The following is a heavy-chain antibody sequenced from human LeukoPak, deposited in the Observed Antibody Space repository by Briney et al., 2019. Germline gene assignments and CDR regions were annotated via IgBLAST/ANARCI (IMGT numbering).Heavy chain of an antibody. Sequence: GGSLRLSCAASGLIFDDYAMHWVRQAPGKGLERVSGTTWNGDTLGYADSVKGRFTISRDNAKNSLFLQMKSLRAEDTALYYCARFSRRSGIQLWLPFDYWGQGTLVTVSS. CDR1: GLIFDDYA. CDR3: ARFSRRSGIQLWLPFDY. V-gene: IGHV3-9*01. J-gene: IGHJ4*02. CDR2: TTWNGDTL. D-gene: IGHD5-18*01.